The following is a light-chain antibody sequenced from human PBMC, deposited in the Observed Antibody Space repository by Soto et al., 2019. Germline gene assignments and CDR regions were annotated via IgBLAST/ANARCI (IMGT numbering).Light chain of an antibody. CDR1: QSVGDY. J-gene: IGKJ4*01. CDR3: QQREDWPRA. V-gene: IGKV3-11*01. CDR2: DAS. Sequence: ERVLRQSPATLSLSPGERATLSCRASQSVGDYLVWYQQRPGQAPRLLIYDASQRATGVPARFSASGSGTDFTLTISSLEPEDFAIYYCQQREDWPRAFGGGTKVDI.